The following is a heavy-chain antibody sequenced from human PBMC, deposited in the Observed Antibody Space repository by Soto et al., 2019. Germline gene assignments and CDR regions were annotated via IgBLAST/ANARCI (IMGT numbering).Heavy chain of an antibody. CDR1: GGSISSGGYY. Sequence: QVQLQESGPGLVKPSQTLSLTCSVSGGSISSGGYYWSWIRQPPGKGLEWIGYIYYSANTHYNPSLKGRVSISADTSKNQFSLNLSSVTAADTAVYYCARSGGNSYYYGMEVWGQGTTVTVYS. CDR3: ARSGGNSYYYGMEV. J-gene: IGHJ6*02. CDR2: IYYSANT. D-gene: IGHD3-10*01. V-gene: IGHV4-31*02.